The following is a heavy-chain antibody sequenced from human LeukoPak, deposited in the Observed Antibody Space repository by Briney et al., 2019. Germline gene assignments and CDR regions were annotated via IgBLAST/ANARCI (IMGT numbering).Heavy chain of an antibody. J-gene: IGHJ5*02. CDR2: IYHSGST. CDR3: ARLLDIAAAGTGWFDP. Sequence: SETLSLTCTVSGGSISSGGYYWSWIRQPPGKGLEWIGYIYHSGSTYYNPSLKSRVTISVDRSKNQFSLKLSSVTAADTAVYYCARLLDIAAAGTGWFDPWGQGTLVTVSS. CDR1: GGSISSGGYY. D-gene: IGHD6-13*01. V-gene: IGHV4-30-2*01.